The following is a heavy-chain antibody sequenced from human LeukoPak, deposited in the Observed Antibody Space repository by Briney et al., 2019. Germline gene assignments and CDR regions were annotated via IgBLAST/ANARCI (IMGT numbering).Heavy chain of an antibody. V-gene: IGHV3-66*03. Sequence: VGSLRLSCAASGFTVSSNYMSWVRQAPVKGLERGAVIYSCGNTYYADSVKGRFTLPRDNSKNTLYLQMNSLRAEDTAVYYCSRGIAAANDAFDIWGQGTMVTVSS. D-gene: IGHD6-13*01. CDR1: GFTVSSNY. CDR2: IYSCGNT. CDR3: SRGIAAANDAFDI. J-gene: IGHJ3*02.